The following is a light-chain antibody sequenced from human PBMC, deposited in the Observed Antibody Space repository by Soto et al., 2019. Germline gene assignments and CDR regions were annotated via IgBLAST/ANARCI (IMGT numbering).Light chain of an antibody. CDR1: QRISTW. CDR3: QQYNSYSP. CDR2: KAS. Sequence: DIQMTQSPSTLSASVGDRVTITCRASQRISTWLAWYQQKPGKAPKLLVYKASTLERGVPSRFSGSGSGTEFTLTISSLQPDDFATYYYQQYNSYSPFGQGTKVEIK. J-gene: IGKJ1*01. V-gene: IGKV1-5*03.